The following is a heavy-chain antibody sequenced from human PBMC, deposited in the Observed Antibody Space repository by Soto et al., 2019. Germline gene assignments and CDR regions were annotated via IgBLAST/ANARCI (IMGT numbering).Heavy chain of an antibody. V-gene: IGHV4-39*01. J-gene: IGHJ5*02. D-gene: IGHD5-12*01. CDR1: GGSLSSRDYY. Sequence: PSETLSLTCSVSGGSLSSRDYYRAWLRQPPGKGLEWIATIYYNGNTYYNPSLKSRLTISVDTSKNQFSLKLTSVTATDTAIYYCARGFGGYSWFDPWGQGTLVTV. CDR2: IYYNGNT. CDR3: ARGFGGYSWFDP.